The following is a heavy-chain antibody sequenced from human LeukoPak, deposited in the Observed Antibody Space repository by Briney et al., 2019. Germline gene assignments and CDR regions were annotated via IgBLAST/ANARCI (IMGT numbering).Heavy chain of an antibody. CDR2: FDPEDGET. V-gene: IGHV1-24*01. CDR1: GYTLTELS. J-gene: IGHJ4*02. Sequence: ASVKVSCKVSGYTLTELSMHWVRQAPGKGLEWMGGFDPEDGETIYAQKFQGRVTMTWDTSTITVYMELSSLRSEDTAVYYCAGVTAALADWGQGTLVTVSS. D-gene: IGHD6-13*01. CDR3: AGVTAALAD.